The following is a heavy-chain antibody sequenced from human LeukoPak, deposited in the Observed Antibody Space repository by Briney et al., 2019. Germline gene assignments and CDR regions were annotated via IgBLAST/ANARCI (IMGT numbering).Heavy chain of an antibody. CDR2: ITGSGGKT. V-gene: IGHV3-48*03. CDR3: ARDLGDYVGYDAFDI. D-gene: IGHD4-17*01. J-gene: IGHJ3*02. Sequence: GGSLRLSCAASGFIFSTYEMNWVRQAPWRGLEWLSYITGSGGKTYYADSVKGRFTISRDNANKLLFLHMNSLRAEDTAVYYCARDLGDYVGYDAFDIWGQGTMVTVSS. CDR1: GFIFSTYE.